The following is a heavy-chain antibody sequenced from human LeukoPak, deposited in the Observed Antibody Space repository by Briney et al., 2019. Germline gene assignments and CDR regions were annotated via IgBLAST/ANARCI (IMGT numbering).Heavy chain of an antibody. CDR3: ARYYDGFDP. D-gene: IGHD3-3*01. Sequence: SETLSLTCAVSGGSISSGGYSWSWIRQPPGKGLEWIGYIYHSGSTYYSPSLKSRVTISVDRSKNQFSLKLSSVPAADTAVYYCARYYDGFDPWGQGTLVTVSS. V-gene: IGHV4-30-2*01. CDR1: GGSISSGGYS. CDR2: IYHSGST. J-gene: IGHJ5*02.